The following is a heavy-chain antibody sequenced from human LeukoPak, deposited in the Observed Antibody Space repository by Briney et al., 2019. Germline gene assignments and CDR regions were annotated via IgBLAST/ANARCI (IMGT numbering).Heavy chain of an antibody. CDR3: AKVLWHDSFDY. Sequence: GGSLRLSCAGSGFIFNNYAMHWVRQPPGKGLEWVSGISWNSGSIDYADSVKGRFTISRDNSKNTLYLQMNSLRAEDTAVYYCAKVLWHDSFDYWGQGTLVTVSS. J-gene: IGHJ4*02. V-gene: IGHV3-9*01. D-gene: IGHD2-21*01. CDR1: GFIFNNYA. CDR2: ISWNSGSI.